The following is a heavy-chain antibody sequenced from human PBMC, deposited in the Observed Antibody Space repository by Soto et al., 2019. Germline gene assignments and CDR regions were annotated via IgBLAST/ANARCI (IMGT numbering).Heavy chain of an antibody. J-gene: IGHJ5*02. V-gene: IGHV3-48*01. CDR1: GFTFSSYS. CDR2: ISSSSTTI. CDR3: ARESDLYNWFDP. Sequence: PGGSPRLSCAASGFTFSSYSMNWVRQAPGKGLEWVSYISSSSTTIYYADSVKGRFTISRDNAKNSLYLQMNSLRAEDTAVYYCARESDLYNWFDPWGQGTLVTVSS.